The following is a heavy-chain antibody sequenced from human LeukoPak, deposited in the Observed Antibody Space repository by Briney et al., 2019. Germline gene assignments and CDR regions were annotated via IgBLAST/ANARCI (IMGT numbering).Heavy chain of an antibody. D-gene: IGHD3-22*01. Sequence: SVKVSCKASGGTFSSYAISWVRQAPGQGLEWMGGIIPIFGTANYAQKFQGRVTITTDESTSTAYMELSSLRSEDTAVYYCATGSGSYYYDSSGSSGAFDIWGQGTMVTVSS. CDR2: IIPIFGTA. CDR3: ATGSGSYYYDSSGSSGAFDI. V-gene: IGHV1-69*05. CDR1: GGTFSSYA. J-gene: IGHJ3*02.